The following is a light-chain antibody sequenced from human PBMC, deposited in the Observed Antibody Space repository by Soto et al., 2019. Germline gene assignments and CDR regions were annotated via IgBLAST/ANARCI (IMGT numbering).Light chain of an antibody. J-gene: IGKJ3*01. CDR2: AAT. CDR1: QGISRW. Sequence: DIQMTQSPSSVSASVGDRVTITCRASQGISRWLAWYQQKPGKAPKLLIYAATSLQSGVPSRFSGSGSGTDLTLTISSLQPEDFATYYCQQANSFPSFTFGPGTKVDIK. V-gene: IGKV1-12*02. CDR3: QQANSFPSFT.